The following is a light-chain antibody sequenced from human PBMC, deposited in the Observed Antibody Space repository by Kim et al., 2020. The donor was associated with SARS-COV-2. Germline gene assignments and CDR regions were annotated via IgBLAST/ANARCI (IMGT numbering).Light chain of an antibody. V-gene: IGLV2-14*03. CDR2: GQS. CDR3: SSYTSGSTNYV. Sequence: QSNNISCTGTSSDVGVYNYVSWYQQHPDKAPKLMIYGQSNRPSGVSNRFSGAKSGNTASLTISGLKAEDEADYYCSSYTSGSTNYVFGTGTKVTVL. J-gene: IGLJ1*01. CDR1: SSDVGVYNY.